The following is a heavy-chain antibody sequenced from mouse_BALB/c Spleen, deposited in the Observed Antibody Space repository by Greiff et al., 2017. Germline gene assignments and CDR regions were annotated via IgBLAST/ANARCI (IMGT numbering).Heavy chain of an antibody. CDR3: VRGDYDVRGAMDY. Sequence: VKLVESGPGLVAPSQSLSITCTVSGFSLTSYDISWIRQPPGKGLEWLGVIWTGGGTNYNSAFMSRLSISKDNSKSQVFLKMNSLQTDDTAIYYCVRGDYDVRGAMDYWGQGTSVTVSS. V-gene: IGHV2-9-2*01. CDR2: IWTGGGT. D-gene: IGHD2-4*01. J-gene: IGHJ4*01. CDR1: GFSLTSYD.